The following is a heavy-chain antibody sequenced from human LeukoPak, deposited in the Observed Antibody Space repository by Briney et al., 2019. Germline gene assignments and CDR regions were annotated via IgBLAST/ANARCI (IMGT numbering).Heavy chain of an antibody. Sequence: GGSLRLSCAASGFTSRSYVMSWVRQTPERGLEWVSAISDTGGNTFYADSVKGRFTISRDNSKNTLYLQMNSLRAEDTAIYYCAKGPIYVYSGQGTLLSLSS. CDR3: AKGPIYVY. CDR1: GFTSRSYV. D-gene: IGHD2/OR15-2a*01. CDR2: ISDTGGNT. V-gene: IGHV3-23*01. J-gene: IGHJ4*02.